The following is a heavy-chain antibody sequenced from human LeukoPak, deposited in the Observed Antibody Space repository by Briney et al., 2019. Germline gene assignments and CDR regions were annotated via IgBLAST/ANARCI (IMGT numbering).Heavy chain of an antibody. V-gene: IGHV3-21*01. J-gene: IGHJ4*02. D-gene: IGHD2-15*01. CDR2: ISSNSTYI. CDR1: GFTFRTYS. Sequence: GGSLRLSCAASGFTFRTYSMNWVRQAPGKGLEWVSSISSNSTYIYYADSLKGRLTTSRDNAKNSLYLQMNSLRAEDSAVYYCASPRYCSGGTCYGWAYWGQGTLVTVSS. CDR3: ASPRYCSGGTCYGWAY.